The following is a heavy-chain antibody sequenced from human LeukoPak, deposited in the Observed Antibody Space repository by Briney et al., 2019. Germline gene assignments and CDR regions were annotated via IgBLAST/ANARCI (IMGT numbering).Heavy chain of an antibody. Sequence: SETLSLTCAVSRGSISSSSYYWGWIRQPPGKGLEWIGSIYYSGSTYYNPSLKSRVTISVDTSKNQFSLKLSSVTAADTAVYYCASPYYYDSSGVPGAFDIWGQGTMVTVSS. CDR1: RGSISSSSYY. CDR2: IYYSGST. CDR3: ASPYYYDSSGVPGAFDI. J-gene: IGHJ3*02. V-gene: IGHV4-39*01. D-gene: IGHD3-22*01.